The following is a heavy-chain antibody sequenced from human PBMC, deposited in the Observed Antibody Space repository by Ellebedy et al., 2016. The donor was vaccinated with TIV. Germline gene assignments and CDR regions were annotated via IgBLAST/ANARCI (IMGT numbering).Heavy chain of an antibody. D-gene: IGHD2-15*01. Sequence: KVSCKGSRYDFSKYWIAWVRQMPGKGLEWMGDISPGDSDARYSPSLQGQVTISADKSLNTAYLQWSSLKASDTAMYYCARRYCSGGSCWEFDYWGQGTLVTVSS. CDR3: ARRYCSGGSCWEFDY. CDR1: RYDFSKYW. V-gene: IGHV5-51*01. CDR2: ISPGDSDA. J-gene: IGHJ4*02.